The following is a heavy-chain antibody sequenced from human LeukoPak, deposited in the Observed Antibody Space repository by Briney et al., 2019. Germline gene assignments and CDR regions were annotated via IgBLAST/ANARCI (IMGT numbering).Heavy chain of an antibody. Sequence: GASVKVSCKASGYTFTSYAINWVRQAPGQGLEWMGWINPNTGGTNYAQKFQGRVTMTRDTSISTAYMDLSSLRSDDTALYYCARGGIPHYYYYMDVWGKGTTVTVSS. CDR1: GYTFTSYA. D-gene: IGHD1-1*01. CDR3: ARGGIPHYYYYMDV. CDR2: INPNTGGT. V-gene: IGHV1-2*02. J-gene: IGHJ6*03.